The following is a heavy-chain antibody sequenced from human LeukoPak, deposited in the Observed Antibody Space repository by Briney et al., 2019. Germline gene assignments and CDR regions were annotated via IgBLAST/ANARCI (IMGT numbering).Heavy chain of an antibody. CDR2: IIPILGIA. V-gene: IGHV1-69*04. J-gene: IGHJ4*02. CDR1: GGTFSSYA. Sequence: ASVKVSCKASGGTFSSYAISWVRQAPGQGLEWMGRIIPILGIANYAQKFQGRVTITADKSTSTAYMELSSLRSEDTAVYYCARAFKGYFDWLSLGYFDYWGQGTLVTVSS. D-gene: IGHD3-9*01. CDR3: ARAFKGYFDWLSLGYFDY.